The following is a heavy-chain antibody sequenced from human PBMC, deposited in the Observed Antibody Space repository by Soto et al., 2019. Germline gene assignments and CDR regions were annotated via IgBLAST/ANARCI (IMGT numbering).Heavy chain of an antibody. J-gene: IGHJ5*02. CDR2: INPDNGNT. Sequence: QVQLVQSGAEVKKPGASVKISCKASGYTFTRYTMNWVRQAPGQRLEWMGWINPDNGNTKSSQKFQDSVIITRDTDASTAYMDLSSLRSEDPAVYYCARGIATGQLDPWGQGTLVTVSS. V-gene: IGHV1-3*01. D-gene: IGHD2-15*01. CDR1: GYTFTRYT. CDR3: ARGIATGQLDP.